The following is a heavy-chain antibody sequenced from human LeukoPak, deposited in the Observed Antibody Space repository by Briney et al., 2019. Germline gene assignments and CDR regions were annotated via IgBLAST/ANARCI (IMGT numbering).Heavy chain of an antibody. CDR3: ARDLGNFYGSGSYYNGYAFDI. V-gene: IGHV1-18*01. D-gene: IGHD3-10*01. J-gene: IGHJ3*02. Sequence: ASVTASCKASGYTFTSYGISWVRQAPGQGLEWMGWISAYNGNTNYAQKLQGRVTMTTDASTSTAYMELRSLRSDDTAVYYCARDLGNFYGSGSYYNGYAFDIWGQGTMVTVSS. CDR1: GYTFTSYG. CDR2: ISAYNGNT.